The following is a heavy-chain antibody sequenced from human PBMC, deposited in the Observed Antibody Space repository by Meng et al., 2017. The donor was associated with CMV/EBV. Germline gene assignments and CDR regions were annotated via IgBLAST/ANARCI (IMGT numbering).Heavy chain of an antibody. Sequence: GESLKISCAASGFTFSSYWMSWVRQAPGKGLEWVANIKQDGSEKYYVDSVKGRFTISRDNAKNSLYLQMNSLRAEDTAVYYCARDSYDQTYYYYGMDVWGQGTTVTVSS. V-gene: IGHV3-7*01. CDR1: GFTFSSYW. CDR2: IKQDGSEK. J-gene: IGHJ6*02. CDR3: ARDSYDQTYYYYGMDV. D-gene: IGHD3-3*01.